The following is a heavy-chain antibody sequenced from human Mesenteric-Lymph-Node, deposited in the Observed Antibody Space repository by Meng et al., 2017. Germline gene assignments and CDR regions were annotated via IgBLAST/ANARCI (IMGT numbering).Heavy chain of an antibody. Sequence: GESLKISCAASGFTFSSYEMNWVRQAPGKGLEWVSYISSSGSTIYYADSVKGRFTTSRDNAKNTVYLQMDSLRVEDTAVYYCASFQYTMEDYWGLGTLVTVSS. CDR3: ASFQYTMEDY. J-gene: IGHJ4*02. CDR2: ISSSGSTI. CDR1: GFTFSSYE. V-gene: IGHV3-48*03. D-gene: IGHD2-2*02.